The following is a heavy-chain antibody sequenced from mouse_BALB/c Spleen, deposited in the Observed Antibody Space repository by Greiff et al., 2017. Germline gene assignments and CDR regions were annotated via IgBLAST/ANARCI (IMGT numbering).Heavy chain of an antibody. D-gene: IGHD1-2*01. CDR1: GFAFSSYD. CDR2: ISSGGGST. V-gene: IGHV5-12-1*01. CDR3: ARRDGYDYFDY. J-gene: IGHJ2*01. Sequence: EVMLVESGGGLVKPGGSLKLSCAASGFAFSSYDMSWVRQTPEKRLEWVAYISSGGGSTYYPDTVKGRFTISRDNAKNTLYLQMSSLKSEDTAMYYCARRDGYDYFDYWGQGTTLTVSS.